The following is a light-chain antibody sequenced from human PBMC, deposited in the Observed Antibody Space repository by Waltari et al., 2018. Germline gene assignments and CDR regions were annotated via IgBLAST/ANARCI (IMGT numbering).Light chain of an antibody. CDR1: SPNIGSYF. V-gene: IGLV1-47*01. Sequence: QSVLTQPPSASGTPGQRVTISCSGSSPNIGSYFVYWYQQLPGTAPKLLIYRNNQRPSGVPDRFSGSTSGTSASLAISGLRSEDEADYYCVVWDDSLSGRVFGGGTKLTVL. J-gene: IGLJ3*02. CDR3: VVWDDSLSGRV. CDR2: RNN.